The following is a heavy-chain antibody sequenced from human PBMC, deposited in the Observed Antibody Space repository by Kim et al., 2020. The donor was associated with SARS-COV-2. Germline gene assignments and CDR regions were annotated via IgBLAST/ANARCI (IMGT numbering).Heavy chain of an antibody. D-gene: IGHD1-20*01. CDR3: ANLHNPGGQIDR. V-gene: IGHV3-30-3*02. J-gene: IGHJ5*02. Sequence: YYADSVKGRFTISRDSSKDTLYLQMNSLRAEDTAVYYCANLHNPGGQIDRWGQGTLVTVSS.